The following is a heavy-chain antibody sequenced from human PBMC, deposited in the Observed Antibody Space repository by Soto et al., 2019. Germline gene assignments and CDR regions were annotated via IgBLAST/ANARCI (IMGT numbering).Heavy chain of an antibody. J-gene: IGHJ3*02. V-gene: IGHV3-21*01. CDR3: ARGHSSGYGDAFDI. D-gene: IGHD6-19*01. CDR1: GFTFSSYS. CDR2: ISSSSSYI. Sequence: GGSLRLSCAASGFTFSSYSMNWVRQAPGKGLEWVSSISSSSSYIYYADSVKGRFTISRDNAKNSLYLQMNSLRAEDTAVYYCARGHSSGYGDAFDIWGQGTMVTVS.